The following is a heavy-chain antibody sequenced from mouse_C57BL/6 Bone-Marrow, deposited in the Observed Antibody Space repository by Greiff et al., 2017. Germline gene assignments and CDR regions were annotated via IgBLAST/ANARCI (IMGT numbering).Heavy chain of an antibody. CDR3: ARERAYGSSPYYFDY. CDR1: GYTFTSYW. CDR2: IDPSDSYT. Sequence: QVQLQQPGAELVKPGASVKLSCKASGYTFTSYWMQWVKQRPGQGLEWIGEIDPSDSYTNYNQKVKGKATLTVDTSSSTAYMQLSSLTSEDSAVYYCARERAYGSSPYYFDYWGQGTTLTVSS. D-gene: IGHD1-1*01. J-gene: IGHJ2*01. V-gene: IGHV1-50*01.